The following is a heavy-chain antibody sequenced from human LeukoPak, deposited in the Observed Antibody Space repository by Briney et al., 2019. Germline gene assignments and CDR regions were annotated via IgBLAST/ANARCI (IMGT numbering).Heavy chain of an antibody. D-gene: IGHD2-15*01. CDR3: ARDPPRIVVVVAATNYYGMDV. J-gene: IGHJ6*02. CDR2: ISAYNGNT. V-gene: IGHV1-18*01. CDR1: GYTFTSYG. Sequence: ASVKVSCTASGYTFTSYGISWLRQAPGQGLEWMGWISAYNGNTNYAQKLQGRVTMTTDTSTSTAYMELRSLRSDDTAVYYCARDPPRIVVVVAATNYYGMDVWGQGTTVTVSS.